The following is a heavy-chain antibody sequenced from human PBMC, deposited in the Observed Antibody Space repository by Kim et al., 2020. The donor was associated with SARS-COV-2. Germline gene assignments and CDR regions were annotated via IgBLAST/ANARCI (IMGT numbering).Heavy chain of an antibody. J-gene: IGHJ4*02. V-gene: IGHV4-59*13. CDR1: GGSISSYY. Sequence: SETLSLTCTVSGGSISSYYWSWIRQPPGKGLEWIGYIYYSGSTNYNPSLKSRVTISVDTSKNQFSLKLSSVTAADTAVYYCARYGDLDGNDYWGQGTLVTVSS. D-gene: IGHD3-10*01. CDR3: ARYGDLDGNDY. CDR2: IYYSGST.